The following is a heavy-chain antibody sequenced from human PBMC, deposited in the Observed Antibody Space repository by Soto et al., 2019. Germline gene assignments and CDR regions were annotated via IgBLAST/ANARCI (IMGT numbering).Heavy chain of an antibody. Sequence: SETLSLTCAVYGGSFSCYYWSWIRQPPGKGLEWIGEINHSGSTNYNPSLKSRVTISVDTSKNQFSLKLSSVTAAGTAVYYCARGQYGDYVGFDYWGQGTLVTVSS. D-gene: IGHD4-17*01. V-gene: IGHV4-34*01. CDR1: GGSFSCYY. CDR3: ARGQYGDYVGFDY. J-gene: IGHJ4*02. CDR2: INHSGST.